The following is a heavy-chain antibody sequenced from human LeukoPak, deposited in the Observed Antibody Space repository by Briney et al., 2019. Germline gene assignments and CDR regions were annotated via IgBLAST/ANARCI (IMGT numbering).Heavy chain of an antibody. CDR2: INHSGST. CDR1: GGSFSGYY. V-gene: IGHV4-34*01. CDR3: ARGGGYSYGFIGIPFDY. J-gene: IGHJ4*02. D-gene: IGHD5-18*01. Sequence: SETLSLTCAVYGGSFSGYYWSWIRQPPGKGLEWTGEINHSGSTNYNPSLKSRVTISVDTSKNQFSLKLSSVTAADTAVYYCARGGGYSYGFIGIPFDYWGQGTLVTVSS.